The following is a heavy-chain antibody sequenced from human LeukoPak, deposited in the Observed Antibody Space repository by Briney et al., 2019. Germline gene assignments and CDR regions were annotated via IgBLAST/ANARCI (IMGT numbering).Heavy chain of an antibody. CDR2: IYPGDSDT. Sequence: GESLKISCKGSGYSFTTYWIGWVRQMPGKGLEWMGIIYPGDSDTRYSPSFQGQVTISADKAIRTAYLQWSSLQASDTAMYYCARTYDSRENWFDPWGQGTLVTVSS. CDR1: GYSFTTYW. D-gene: IGHD3-22*01. J-gene: IGHJ5*02. CDR3: ARTYDSRENWFDP. V-gene: IGHV5-51*01.